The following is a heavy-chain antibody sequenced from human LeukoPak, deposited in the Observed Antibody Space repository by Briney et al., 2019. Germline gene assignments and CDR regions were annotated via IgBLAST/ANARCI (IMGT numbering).Heavy chain of an antibody. Sequence: PSETLSLTCAVYGGSFSGYYWSWIRQPPGKGLEWIGEINHSGSTNCNPSLKSRVTLSVDTSKNQFSLKLSSVTAADTAVYYCARGRTRITMVRGVVNFDYWGQGTLVTVSS. J-gene: IGHJ4*02. D-gene: IGHD3-10*01. CDR3: ARGRTRITMVRGVVNFDY. V-gene: IGHV4-34*01. CDR1: GGSFSGYY. CDR2: INHSGST.